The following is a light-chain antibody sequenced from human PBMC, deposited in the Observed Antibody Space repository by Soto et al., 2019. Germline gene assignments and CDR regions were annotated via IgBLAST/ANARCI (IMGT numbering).Light chain of an antibody. CDR2: KNN. V-gene: IGLV1-44*01. CDR1: SSNIGSNT. Sequence: QSVLTQTPSASGTPGQRVTISCSGSSSNIGSNTVNWYQQLPGTAHKLLIYKNNQRPSGVPDRFSGSKSDASASLAISGLQSEDEADYYCAAWEDSLNGRVFGGGTKLTVL. J-gene: IGLJ3*02. CDR3: AAWEDSLNGRV.